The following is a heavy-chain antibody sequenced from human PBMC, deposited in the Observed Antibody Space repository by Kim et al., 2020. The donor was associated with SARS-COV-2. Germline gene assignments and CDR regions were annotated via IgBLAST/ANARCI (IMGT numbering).Heavy chain of an antibody. J-gene: IGHJ4*02. Sequence: GESLKISCKGSGYSFTSYWISWVRQMPGKGLEWMGRIDPSDSYTNYSPSFQGHVTISADKSISTAYLQWSSLKASDTAMYYYARIAEVGAYATPTDYWGQGTLVTVSS. V-gene: IGHV5-10-1*01. D-gene: IGHD1-26*01. CDR3: ARIAEVGAYATPTDY. CDR2: IDPSDSYT. CDR1: GYSFTSYW.